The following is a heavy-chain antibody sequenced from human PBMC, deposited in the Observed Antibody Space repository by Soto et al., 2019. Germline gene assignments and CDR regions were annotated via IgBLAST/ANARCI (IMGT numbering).Heavy chain of an antibody. D-gene: IGHD6-13*01. V-gene: IGHV1-24*01. CDR1: GYTLTELS. CDR3: ANLWTSGTYWFDP. J-gene: IGHJ5*02. Sequence: ASVKVSCKVSGYTLTELSMHWVRQAPGRGLEWMGGFDPEDGETIYAQKFQGRVTMTEDTSTDTAYMELSSLRSEDTAVYYCANLWTSGTYWFDPWGQGTLVTVSS. CDR2: FDPEDGET.